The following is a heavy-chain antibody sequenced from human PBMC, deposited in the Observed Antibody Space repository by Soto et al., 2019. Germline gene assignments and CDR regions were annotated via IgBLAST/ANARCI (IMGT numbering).Heavy chain of an antibody. V-gene: IGHV1-46*03. CDR2: INPSGGIT. J-gene: IGHJ4*02. D-gene: IGHD3-10*01. Sequence: QVQVVQSGAEVKKPGASVKVSCKASGYTFTSYYIHWVRQAPGQGLERMGIINPSGGITNYAQNFQGRVTMTSDTSTSTVYMELSSLRSADTAVYYCDRGMKGSGSYTAFDYWGQGTLVTVSS. CDR1: GYTFTSYY. CDR3: DRGMKGSGSYTAFDY.